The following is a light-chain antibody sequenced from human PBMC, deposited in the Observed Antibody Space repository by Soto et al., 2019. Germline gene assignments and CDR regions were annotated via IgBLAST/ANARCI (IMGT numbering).Light chain of an antibody. Sequence: EIVLTQSPATLSLSPGEGATLSCGASQSVGSSYLAWYQQKPGLAPRLLIYDASSRATGIPDRFSGSGSGTDFPLTISRLEPEDFAVYYCQQYRSLPFTFGPGTKVDIK. V-gene: IGKV3D-20*01. CDR1: QSVGSSY. J-gene: IGKJ3*01. CDR3: QQYRSLPFT. CDR2: DAS.